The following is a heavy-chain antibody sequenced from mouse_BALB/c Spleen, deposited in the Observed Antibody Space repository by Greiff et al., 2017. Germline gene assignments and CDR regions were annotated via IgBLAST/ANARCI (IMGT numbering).Heavy chain of an antibody. V-gene: IGHV2-9*02. CDR1: GFSLTSYG. CDR2: IWAGGST. J-gene: IGHJ4*01. Sequence: VMLVESGPGLVAPSQSLSITCTVSGFSLTSYGVHWVRQPPGKGLEWLGVIWAGGSTNYNSALMSRLSISKDNSKSQVFLKMNSLQTDDTAMYYCARGGRYGYDEGYAMDYWGQGTSVTVSS. CDR3: ARGGRYGYDEGYAMDY. D-gene: IGHD2-2*01.